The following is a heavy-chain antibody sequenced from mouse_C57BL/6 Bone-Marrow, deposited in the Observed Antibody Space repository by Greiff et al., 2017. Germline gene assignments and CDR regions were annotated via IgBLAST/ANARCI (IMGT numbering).Heavy chain of an antibody. J-gene: IGHJ3*01. D-gene: IGHD2-3*01. CDR2: IYPGSGST. CDR1: GYTFTSYW. Sequence: QVQLKQPGAELVKPGASVKMSCKASGYTFTSYWITWVKQRPGQGLEWIGDIYPGSGSTNYNEQFKSKDTLTVDTSSSTAYMQLSSLTSEDSAVYYCARGRGDGYCEDWFAYWGQGTLVPVSA. V-gene: IGHV1-55*01. CDR3: ARGRGDGYCEDWFAY.